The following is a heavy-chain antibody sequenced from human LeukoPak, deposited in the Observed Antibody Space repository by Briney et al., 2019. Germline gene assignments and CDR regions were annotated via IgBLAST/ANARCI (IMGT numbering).Heavy chain of an antibody. CDR1: GFTFSSYT. CDR2: ISSSSSDI. V-gene: IGHV3-21*04. J-gene: IGHJ4*02. D-gene: IGHD6-13*01. Sequence: GGSLRLSCAASGFTFSSYTMIWVRQAPGKGLEWVSCISSSSSDIYYADSVKGRFTISRDNAKNSLYLQMNSLRAEDTAVYYCANPQYSSSWSDFDYWGQGTLVTVSS. CDR3: ANPQYSSSWSDFDY.